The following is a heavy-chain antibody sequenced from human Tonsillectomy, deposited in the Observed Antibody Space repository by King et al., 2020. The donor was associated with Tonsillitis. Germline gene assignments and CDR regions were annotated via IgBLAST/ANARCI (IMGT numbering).Heavy chain of an antibody. D-gene: IGHD4-17*01. CDR1: GFTFSSYS. CDR3: ARDRRSVTLYYSYGMDV. J-gene: IGHJ6*02. CDR2: ISSSSSYI. Sequence: VQLVESGGGLVKPGGSLRLSCAASGFTFSSYSMNWVRQAPGKGLEWVSSISSSSSYIYYADSVKGRFTISRDNAKNSLYLQMNSLRAEDTAVYYCARDRRSVTLYYSYGMDVWGQGTTVTVSS. V-gene: IGHV3-21*01.